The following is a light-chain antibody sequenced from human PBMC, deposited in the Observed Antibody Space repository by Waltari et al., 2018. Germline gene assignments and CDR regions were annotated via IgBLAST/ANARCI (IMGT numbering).Light chain of an antibody. CDR2: DVD. J-gene: IGLJ3*02. CDR1: SSDVISDNH. V-gene: IGLV2-14*03. Sequence: QSALTQPASVSGSPGQSITISCTATSSDVISDNHVSWYQQHPGKAPKAMIYDVDNRPSGVSNRFSGSRSGNTASLTISGLQAEDEADYYCSSYTSSSTWVFGGGTRLTVL. CDR3: SSYTSSSTWV.